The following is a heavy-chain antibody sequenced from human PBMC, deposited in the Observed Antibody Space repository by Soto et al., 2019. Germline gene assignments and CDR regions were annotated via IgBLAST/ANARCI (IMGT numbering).Heavy chain of an antibody. CDR2: IYYNGTT. D-gene: IGHD3-10*01. V-gene: IGHV3-53*01. Sequence: VHLVESGGGLIQPGGSLRLSCAASGLTVGDNYMSWVRQAPGMGLGWVSAIYYNGTTYYADSVKGRFTISRDTSKNTLSLQMDSLRVEDTAVYYCVRPLSSGRNYGKDVWGQGTTVTVSS. CDR3: VRPLSSGRNYGKDV. J-gene: IGHJ6*02. CDR1: GLTVGDNY.